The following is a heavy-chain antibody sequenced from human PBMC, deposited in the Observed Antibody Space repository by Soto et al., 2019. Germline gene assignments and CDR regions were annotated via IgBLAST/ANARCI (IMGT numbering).Heavy chain of an antibody. V-gene: IGHV4-34*01. J-gene: IGHJ5*02. CDR2: INHSGST. D-gene: IGHD2-2*01. Sequence: PSETLSLTCAVYGGSFSGYYWSWIRQPPGKGLEWIGEINHSGSTNYNPSLKSRVTISVDTSKNQFSLKLSSVTAADTVVYYCARDTIGWVQRYCSSTSCAWGGWFDPWGQGTLVTVS. CDR1: GGSFSGYY. CDR3: ARDTIGWVQRYCSSTSCAWGGWFDP.